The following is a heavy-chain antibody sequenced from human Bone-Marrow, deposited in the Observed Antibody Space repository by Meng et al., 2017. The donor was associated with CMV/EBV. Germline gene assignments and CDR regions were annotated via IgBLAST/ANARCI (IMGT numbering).Heavy chain of an antibody. V-gene: IGHV4-59*01. CDR2: IYYSGST. J-gene: IGHJ6*02. CDR1: GGSISSYY. Sequence: GSLRLSCTVSGGSISSYYWSWIRQPPGKGLEWIGYIYYSGSTNYNPSLKSRVTISVDTSKNQFSLKLSSVTAADTAVYYCARDAVVPAAITQSADYYYYGMDVWGQGTTVTFSS. CDR3: ARDAVVPAAITQSADYYYYGMDV. D-gene: IGHD2-2*02.